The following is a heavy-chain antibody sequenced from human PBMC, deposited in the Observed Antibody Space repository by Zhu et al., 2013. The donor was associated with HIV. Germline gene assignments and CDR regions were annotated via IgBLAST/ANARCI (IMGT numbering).Heavy chain of an antibody. V-gene: IGHV1-69*01. Sequence: QVQLVQSGAEVKKPGSSVKVSCKASGGTFSSYAISWVRQAPGQGLEWMGGIIPIFGTANYAQKFQGRVTITADESTSTAYMELSSLRSEDTAVYYCARTYYYDSSGYLGWFDPWGQGTLGHRLL. J-gene: IGHJ5*02. D-gene: IGHD3-22*01. CDR2: IIPIFGTA. CDR3: ARTYYYDSSGYLGWFDP. CDR1: GGTFSSYA.